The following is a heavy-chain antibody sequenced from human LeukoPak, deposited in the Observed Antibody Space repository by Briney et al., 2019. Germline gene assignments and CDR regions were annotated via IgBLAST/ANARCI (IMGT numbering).Heavy chain of an antibody. V-gene: IGHV1-46*01. CDR3: ARVNILTGPYWYFDL. CDR2: INPSGGST. CDR1: GYTFTSYY. J-gene: IGHJ2*01. Sequence: ASVKVSCKASGYTFTSYYMHWVRQAPGQGLEWMGIINPSGGSTSHAQKFQGRVTMTRDTSTSTVYMELSSLRSEDTAVYYCARVNILTGPYWYFDLWGRGTLVTVSS. D-gene: IGHD3-9*01.